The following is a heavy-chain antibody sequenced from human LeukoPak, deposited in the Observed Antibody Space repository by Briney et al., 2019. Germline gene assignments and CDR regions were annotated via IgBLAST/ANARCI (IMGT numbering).Heavy chain of an antibody. CDR2: IRYDGSNK. CDR3: ARDIGDYYDSSGYSFDI. D-gene: IGHD3-22*01. J-gene: IGHJ3*02. Sequence: PGGSLRLSCAASGFTFSSYSMNWVRQAPGKGLEWVAFIRYDGSNKYYADSVKGRFTISRDNAKNSLYLQMNSLRAEDTAVYYCARDIGDYYDSSGYSFDIWGQGTMVTVSS. CDR1: GFTFSSYS. V-gene: IGHV3-30*02.